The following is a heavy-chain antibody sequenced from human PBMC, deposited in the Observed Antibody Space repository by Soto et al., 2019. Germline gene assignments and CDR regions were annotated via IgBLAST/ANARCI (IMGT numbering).Heavy chain of an antibody. CDR3: ARASPGMDV. V-gene: IGHV3-7*01. CDR1: QFTFSNYW. Sequence: GGSLRLSCAGSQFTFSNYWMNWVRQSPGKGLEWVANINQDGSEKYYVDSVKGRFTISRDIAKNSLFLQMNSLRADDTAVYYCARASPGMDVWGQGTTVTVSS. CDR2: INQDGSEK. J-gene: IGHJ6*02.